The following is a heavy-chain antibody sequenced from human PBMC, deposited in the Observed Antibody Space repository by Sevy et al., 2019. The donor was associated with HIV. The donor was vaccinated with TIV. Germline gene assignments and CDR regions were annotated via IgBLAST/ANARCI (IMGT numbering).Heavy chain of an antibody. CDR3: ARALADWGSFHYSS. Sequence: GGSLRLSCAASGFTFATYWMTWVRQAPGKGLEWVAYIKQDGTDKYYVDSVRGRFAISRDNAKNSLYLHMSGLRVEDTAVYYCARALADWGSFHYSSWGRGTLVNVSS. CDR1: GFTFATYW. D-gene: IGHD3-16*02. J-gene: IGHJ4*02. V-gene: IGHV3-7*01. CDR2: IKQDGTDK.